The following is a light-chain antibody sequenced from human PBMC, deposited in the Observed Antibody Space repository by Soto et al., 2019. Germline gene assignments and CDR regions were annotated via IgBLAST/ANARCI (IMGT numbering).Light chain of an antibody. CDR2: DAS. J-gene: IGKJ2*01. Sequence: DIQMTQSPSSLSASVGDRVTITCQASQDISNYLNWYQQKPGKAPKLLIYDASNLETGVPSRFSGSGSGTDFTFTISSLQPEDIATYDGQQYDNLPYTFGQGTKVDIK. CDR1: QDISNY. V-gene: IGKV1-33*01. CDR3: QQYDNLPYT.